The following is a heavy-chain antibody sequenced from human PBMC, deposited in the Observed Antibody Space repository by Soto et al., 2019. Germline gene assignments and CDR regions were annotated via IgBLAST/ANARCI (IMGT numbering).Heavy chain of an antibody. CDR1: GFTFSTYA. CDR2: VSASGLNT. D-gene: IGHD1-1*01. V-gene: IGHV3-23*01. J-gene: IGHJ4*02. Sequence: EVQLLESGGTLVQPGGFLTLSCAASGFTFSTYAMAWVRRAPGKGLVWVSGVSASGLNTDYADPVKGRFYISRDNSKNTVSLHMNSLRAEDTALYYCAKDSPRRTSGYFFEYWGQGPPVTVSS. CDR3: AKDSPRRTSGYFFEY.